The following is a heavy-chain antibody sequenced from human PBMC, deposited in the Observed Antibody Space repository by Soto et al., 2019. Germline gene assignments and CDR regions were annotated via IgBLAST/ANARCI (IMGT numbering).Heavy chain of an antibody. CDR2: TYYSGTT. Sequence: LTCAVSGGSISNLDGGWIRQQPGKGLEWIGYTYYSGTTSYNPSLNSRVTISVDTSKNQFSLKLNSVTAADTAVYYCARESYYGSGATVVGYWGLGTLVTVSS. J-gene: IGHJ4*02. V-gene: IGHV4-59*01. D-gene: IGHD3-10*01. CDR3: ARESYYGSGATVVGY. CDR1: GGSISNLD.